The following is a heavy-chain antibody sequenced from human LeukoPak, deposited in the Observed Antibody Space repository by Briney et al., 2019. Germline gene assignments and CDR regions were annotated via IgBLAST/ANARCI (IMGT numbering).Heavy chain of an antibody. CDR3: VKEGFGSLES. CDR1: GFSFSAFG. Sequence: GSLRLSCAASGFSFSAFGMHWVRQAPGKGLEWVAFIKFDGTNEYYADSVKGRFTISRDDSENTLYLQMNSLRDDDTDVYYCVKEGFGSLESWGQGTLVTVSS. V-gene: IGHV3-30*02. D-gene: IGHD3-10*01. CDR2: IKFDGTNE. J-gene: IGHJ4*02.